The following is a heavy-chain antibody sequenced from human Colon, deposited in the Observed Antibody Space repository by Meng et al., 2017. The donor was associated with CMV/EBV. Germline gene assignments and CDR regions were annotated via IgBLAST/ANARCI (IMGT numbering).Heavy chain of an antibody. J-gene: IGHJ1*01. CDR3: GRAGARGVPIDV. Sequence: QVQLQESGTGLVKPSETLSPTCTVSGGSISGHYWTWIRRPAGEGLQWLGRIYSNGRIDENYSLRSRVTISVDTSKNQLSLRLTSVTAADTAVYYCGRAGARGVPIDVWGRGTLVTVSS. CDR1: GGSISGHY. CDR2: IYSNGRI. D-gene: IGHD3-10*01. V-gene: IGHV4-4*07.